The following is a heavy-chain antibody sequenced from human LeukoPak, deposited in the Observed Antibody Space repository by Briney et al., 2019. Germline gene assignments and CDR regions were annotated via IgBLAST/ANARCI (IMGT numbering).Heavy chain of an antibody. D-gene: IGHD2-15*01. CDR1: GGTFSSYA. CDR3: AREGYCSGGSCYRGAFDI. CDR2: IIPILGIA. V-gene: IGHV1-69*04. Sequence: ASVKVSCKASGGTFSSYAISWVRQAPGQGLEWMGRIIPILGIANYAQKFQGRVTITADKSTSTAYMELSSLRSEDTAVYYCAREGYCSGGSCYRGAFDIWGQGTMVTVSS. J-gene: IGHJ3*02.